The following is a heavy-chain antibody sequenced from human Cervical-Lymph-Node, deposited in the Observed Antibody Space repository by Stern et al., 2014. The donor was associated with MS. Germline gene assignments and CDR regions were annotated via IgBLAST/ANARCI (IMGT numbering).Heavy chain of an antibody. Sequence: QVQLVQSGAEARAPGASMKVSCKASGYIFTDYYLHWVRQAPGQGLEWLGRINPNSGGTNYAQNFQGRVTMTRDTSISTAYMELRWLGSADTAVYYCARGSGTAYDLRGDYWGQRTLVTVSS. D-gene: IGHD3-3*01. J-gene: IGHJ4*01. CDR3: ARGSGTAYDLRGDY. V-gene: IGHV1-2*02. CDR1: GYIFTDYY. CDR2: INPNSGGT.